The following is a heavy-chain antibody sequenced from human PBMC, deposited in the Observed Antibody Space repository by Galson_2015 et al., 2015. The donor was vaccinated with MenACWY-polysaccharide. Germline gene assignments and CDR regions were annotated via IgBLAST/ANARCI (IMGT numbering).Heavy chain of an antibody. V-gene: IGHV3-30*18. D-gene: IGHD4-17*01. CDR3: VKSGRDYDDSYNWFDP. Sequence: SLRLSCAASGFTFSSYGMHWVRQAPGKGLEWVAVISYDGSDKYYADSVKGRITISRDNSKDTLYLQISSLRVEDTALYYCVKSGRDYDDSYNWFDPWGQGTLVTVSS. J-gene: IGHJ5*02. CDR1: GFTFSSYG. CDR2: ISYDGSDK.